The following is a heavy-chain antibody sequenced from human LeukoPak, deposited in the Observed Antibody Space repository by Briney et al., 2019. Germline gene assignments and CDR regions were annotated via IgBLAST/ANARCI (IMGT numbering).Heavy chain of an antibody. CDR1: GLTVDSNY. Sequence: GGSLRLSCAASGLTVDSNYLSWVRQAPGKGLEWVSTIYTGGNTYYAASVKGRFTISRDFSKNTVFLHMNSLRAEDTAMYYCARGDDSGYYDYFDYWGQGALVTVSS. J-gene: IGHJ4*02. D-gene: IGHD3-22*01. V-gene: IGHV3-53*01. CDR3: ARGDDSGYYDYFDY. CDR2: IYTGGNT.